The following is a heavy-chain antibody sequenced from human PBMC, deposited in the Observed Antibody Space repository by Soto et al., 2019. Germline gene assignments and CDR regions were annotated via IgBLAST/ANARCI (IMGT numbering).Heavy chain of an antibody. CDR2: IWYDGSYK. CDR1: GFTFSRYG. V-gene: IGHV3-33*01. Sequence: QVQLVESGGGVVQPGRSLRLSCATSGFTFSRYGMHWVRQAPGKGLEWVTLIWYDGSYKNYADSVKGRFTISRDNSKNTLYLQMNSLRAEDTAVYYCAIDLNDYGELALDSWGQGTLVTVSS. CDR3: AIDLNDYGELALDS. J-gene: IGHJ5*01. D-gene: IGHD4-17*01.